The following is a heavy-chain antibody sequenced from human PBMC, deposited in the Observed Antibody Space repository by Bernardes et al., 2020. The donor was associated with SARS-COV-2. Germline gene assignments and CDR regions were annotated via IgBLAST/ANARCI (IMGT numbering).Heavy chain of an antibody. D-gene: IGHD3-3*01. CDR1: GGSISSYY. Sequence: SNTLQVSCTFSGGSISSYYWSWIQKPPGKGLEWIGYIYYSGSTNYNPSLKSRVTISVDTSKNQFSLKLSSVTAADTAVYYCARHAMPHYDFWSGYRQPTYYYYYMDVWGKGTTVTVSS. CDR2: IYYSGST. V-gene: IGHV4-59*08. J-gene: IGHJ6*03. CDR3: ARHAMPHYDFWSGYRQPTYYYYYMDV.